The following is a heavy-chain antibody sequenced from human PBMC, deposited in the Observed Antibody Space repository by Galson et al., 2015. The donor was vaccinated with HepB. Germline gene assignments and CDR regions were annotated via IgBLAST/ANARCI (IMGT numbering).Heavy chain of an antibody. CDR3: AKDLHYYDSSGYFRSVDY. CDR1: GFTFSSYA. Sequence: SLRLSCAASGFTFSSYAMSWVRQAPGKGLEWVSAISGSGGSTYYADSVKGRFTISRDNSKNTLYLQMNSLRAEDTAVYYCAKDLHYYDSSGYFRSVDYWGQGTLVTVSS. D-gene: IGHD3-22*01. V-gene: IGHV3-23*01. CDR2: ISGSGGST. J-gene: IGHJ4*02.